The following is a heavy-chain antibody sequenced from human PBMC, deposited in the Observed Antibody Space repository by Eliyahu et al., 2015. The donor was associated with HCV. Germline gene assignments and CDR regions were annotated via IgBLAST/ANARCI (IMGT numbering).Heavy chain of an antibody. D-gene: IGHD2-15*01. CDR2: IYYRGIT. CDR1: GXXISXXDYY. CDR3: ARAIAATGLGHYFDY. Sequence: QLQLQESGPXLVKPSETLSLXCTVSGXXISXXDYYWGWIRQPPGKGLEWIGGIYYRGITYYNPSLKSRVSISVDTPKNQFSLKLSSVTAADTASYYCARAIAATGLGHYFDYWGQGPLVTVSS. J-gene: IGHJ4*02. V-gene: IGHV4-39*07.